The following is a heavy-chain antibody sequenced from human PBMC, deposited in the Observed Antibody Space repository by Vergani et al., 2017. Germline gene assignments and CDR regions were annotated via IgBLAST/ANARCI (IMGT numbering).Heavy chain of an antibody. J-gene: IGHJ4*02. D-gene: IGHD5-24*01. CDR2: ISYDGSNK. V-gene: IGHV3-30-3*01. Sequence: QVQLVESGGGVVQPGRSLRLSCAASGFTFSSYAMHWVRQAPGKGLEWVAVISYDGSNKNYADSVKGRFTISRDNSKNTLYLQMNSLRAEDTAVYYCAEILGYWGQGTLVTVSS. CDR3: AEILGY. CDR1: GFTFSSYA.